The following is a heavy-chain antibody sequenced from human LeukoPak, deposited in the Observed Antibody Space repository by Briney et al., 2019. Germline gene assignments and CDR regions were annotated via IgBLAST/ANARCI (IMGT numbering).Heavy chain of an antibody. Sequence: PGGSLRLSCAASGFTFRNSWMSWVRQAPGKGLEWVANIKQEGTEKNYVDSVKGRFTISRDNARNSLYLQMNSLRAEDTAVYYCARDGGGPLDWGQGTLVTVSS. J-gene: IGHJ4*02. V-gene: IGHV3-7*01. D-gene: IGHD3-10*01. CDR3: ARDGGGPLD. CDR1: GFTFRNSW. CDR2: IKQEGTEK.